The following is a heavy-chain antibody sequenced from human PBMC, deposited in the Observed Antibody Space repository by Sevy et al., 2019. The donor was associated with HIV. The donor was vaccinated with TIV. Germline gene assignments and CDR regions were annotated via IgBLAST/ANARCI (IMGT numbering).Heavy chain of an antibody. CDR1: GFTLSSYW. V-gene: IGHV3-7*01. Sequence: GGCLRLSCAASGFTLSSYWMNWVRQAPGKGLEWVANIKQDGSEKYYVDSVKGRFTISRDNAKNSLYLQMNSLRAEDTAVYCRMTTVTTVDYWGQGTLVTVSS. D-gene: IGHD4-17*01. CDR3: MTTVTTVDY. J-gene: IGHJ4*02. CDR2: IKQDGSEK.